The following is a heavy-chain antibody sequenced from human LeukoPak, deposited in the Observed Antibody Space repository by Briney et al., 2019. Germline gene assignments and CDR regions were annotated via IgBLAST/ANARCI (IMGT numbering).Heavy chain of an antibody. Sequence: GSLRLSCASPGFPFSSYGMHWVRPAPGKGLAWVAVISYDGSNKYYAASVTGRFTISRDNSKNTLYLQMNSLRAEDTAVYYCAKEGIVVVSRNTQFVFEYWGQRTLVTVSS. J-gene: IGHJ4*02. V-gene: IGHV3-30*18. CDR3: AKEGIVVVSRNTQFVFEY. CDR1: GFPFSSYG. CDR2: ISYDGSNK. D-gene: IGHD2-2*01.